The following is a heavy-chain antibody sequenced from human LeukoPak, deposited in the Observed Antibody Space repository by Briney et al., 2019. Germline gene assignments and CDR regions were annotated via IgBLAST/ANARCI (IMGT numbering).Heavy chain of an antibody. CDR1: GFTFSNYA. Sequence: GGSLRLSCAASGFTFSNYAMSWVRQAPGKGLEWVSAISGSGGSTYYADSVKGRFTISRDNAKSTLYLQMNSLRAEDTAVYYCARGGSPPEALGDTFDIWGQGTMVTVSS. D-gene: IGHD1-26*01. CDR2: ISGSGGST. V-gene: IGHV3-23*01. J-gene: IGHJ3*02. CDR3: ARGGSPPEALGDTFDI.